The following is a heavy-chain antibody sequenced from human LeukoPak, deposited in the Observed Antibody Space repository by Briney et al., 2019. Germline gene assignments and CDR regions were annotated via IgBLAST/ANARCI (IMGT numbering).Heavy chain of an antibody. CDR2: IGYDGSNK. J-gene: IGHJ4*02. D-gene: IGHD6-19*01. CDR1: GFTFSSYA. Sequence: PGGSLRLSCAASGFTFSSYAMHWGRQAPGKGLEWVAVIGYDGSNKYYADSVKGRFTISRDHSKNTLYLPMTSLSAEDTAVYYCARELEIAEAGTLDYWGQGTLITVSS. CDR3: ARELEIAEAGTLDY. V-gene: IGHV3-33*01.